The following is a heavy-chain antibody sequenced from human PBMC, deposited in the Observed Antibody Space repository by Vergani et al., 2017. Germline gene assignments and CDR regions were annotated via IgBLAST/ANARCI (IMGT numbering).Heavy chain of an antibody. CDR1: GYTFTGYY. D-gene: IGHD3-16*01. CDR2: INPNSGDT. CDR3: ARGPEIGIMITVGGVTG. Sequence: QVQLVQSGAEVKKPGASVKVSCKASGYTFTGYYMHWVRQAPGQGLEWMGWINPNSGDTNYAQKFQGRVTMTRDTSISTDYMELSRLRSDDTAVYYCARGPEIGIMITVGGVTGWGQGTLVTVSS. J-gene: IGHJ4*02. V-gene: IGHV1-2*02.